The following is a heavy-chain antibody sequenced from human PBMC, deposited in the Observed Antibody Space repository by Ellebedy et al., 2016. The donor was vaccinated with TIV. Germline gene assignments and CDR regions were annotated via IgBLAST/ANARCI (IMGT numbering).Heavy chain of an antibody. J-gene: IGHJ4*02. D-gene: IGHD2/OR15-2a*01. V-gene: IGHV1-69*10. CDR1: GGILRSHG. Sequence: ASVKVSCKTAGGILRSHGLNWVRQAPGQGLEWVGGFIAALGSVDYAPKFQDRVTITADKFTKTVYLELSSLRSDDTAVYYCAKNSTTLHPRGSDHWGQGTLVTVSS. CDR3: AKNSTTLHPRGSDH. CDR2: FIAALGSV.